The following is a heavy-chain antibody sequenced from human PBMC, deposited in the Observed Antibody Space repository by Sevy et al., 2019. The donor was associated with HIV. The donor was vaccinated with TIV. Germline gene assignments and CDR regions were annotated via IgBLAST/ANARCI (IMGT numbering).Heavy chain of an antibody. CDR3: AKPPSNHDVLHYYGMDV. V-gene: IGHV3-23*01. J-gene: IGHJ6*02. CDR1: GFTFGSYG. CDR2: ISFSGVAT. D-gene: IGHD3-10*02. Sequence: GGSLRLSCVGSGFTFGSYGMSWVRQPPGKGLEWVSSISFSGVATFYADSVRGRFTISRDNSKNIVYLQMNSLRAKDTAVYFCAKPPSNHDVLHYYGMDVWGQGTTVTVSS.